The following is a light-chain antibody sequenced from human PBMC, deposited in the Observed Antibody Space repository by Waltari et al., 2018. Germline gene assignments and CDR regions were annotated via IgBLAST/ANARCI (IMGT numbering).Light chain of an antibody. CDR2: GAS. Sequence: EIVMTQSPATLSVSPGERATLSCRASQSVSSNLAWYQQQPGQAPRLLIYGASTRATGIPARFSGSGSGTESTLTINSLQSEDVAVYYCQQYNNWPPCTFGQGTKLEIK. V-gene: IGKV3-15*01. CDR3: QQYNNWPPCT. CDR1: QSVSSN. J-gene: IGKJ2*02.